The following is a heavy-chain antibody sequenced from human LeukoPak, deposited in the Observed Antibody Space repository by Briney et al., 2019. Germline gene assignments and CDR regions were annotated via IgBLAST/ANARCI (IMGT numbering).Heavy chain of an antibody. CDR1: GFTFATYA. CDR2: TSGSGGST. CDR3: ARSDEVGYFYFDY. Sequence: GGSLRLSCATSGFTFATYAMNWVRQAPGKGLEWVSGTSGSGGSTYYADSVKGRFTISRDNSKNTLYLQMNSLRAEDTALYYCARSDEVGYFYFDYWGQGTLVTVSS. D-gene: IGHD6-13*01. V-gene: IGHV3-23*01. J-gene: IGHJ4*02.